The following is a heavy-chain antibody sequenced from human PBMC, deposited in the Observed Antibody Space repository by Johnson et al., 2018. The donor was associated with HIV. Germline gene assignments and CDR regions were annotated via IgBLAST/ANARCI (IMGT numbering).Heavy chain of an antibody. J-gene: IGHJ3*01. CDR2: ISFAALNK. Sequence: QVQVVESGGGVVQPGRSLRLSCAASGFTFSSYAMHWVRQAPGKGLEWVAVISFAALNKYYADSVKGRFTISRDNSKNTLYLQMNSLRAEDTAVYYCARGQHYDVWSGYYPIGGETFDFWGQGEMLTVSS. CDR1: GFTFSSYA. V-gene: IGHV3-30*04. D-gene: IGHD3-3*01. CDR3: ARGQHYDVWSGYYPIGGETFDF.